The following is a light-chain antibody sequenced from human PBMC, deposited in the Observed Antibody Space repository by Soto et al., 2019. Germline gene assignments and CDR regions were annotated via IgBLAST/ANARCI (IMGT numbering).Light chain of an antibody. CDR1: QSVGSD. CDR3: HQRQSWPRT. CDR2: GAS. V-gene: IGKV3-11*01. Sequence: EIVLTQSPATLSLSPGERATLSCRASQSVGSDLAWYQQKPGQAPRLLIYGASTRATGIPVRFSGSGSGTEFTLTISDVEPEDFAVYYCHQRQSWPRTFGQGTKVDNK. J-gene: IGKJ1*01.